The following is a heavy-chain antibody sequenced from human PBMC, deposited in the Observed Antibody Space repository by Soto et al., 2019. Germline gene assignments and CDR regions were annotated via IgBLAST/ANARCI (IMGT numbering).Heavy chain of an antibody. Sequence: SETLSLTCTVSGGSISSYYWSWIRQPPGKGLEWIGYIYYSGSTNYNPSLKSRVTISVDTSKNQFSLKLSSVTAADTAVYYCARGGVGYSSFDYCGQGAMVIVSS. J-gene: IGHJ4*02. CDR2: IYYSGST. CDR3: ARGGVGYSSFDY. V-gene: IGHV4-59*01. CDR1: GGSISSYY. D-gene: IGHD6-19*01.